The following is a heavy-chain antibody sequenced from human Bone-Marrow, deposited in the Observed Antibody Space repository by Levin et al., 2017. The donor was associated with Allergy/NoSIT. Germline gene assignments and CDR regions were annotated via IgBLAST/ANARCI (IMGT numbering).Heavy chain of an antibody. D-gene: IGHD4-17*01. CDR3: AREGDPYGEQDY. CDR2: IHTSGSL. V-gene: IGHV4-4*07. J-gene: IGHJ4*02. CDR1: GASINSYF. Sequence: PSETLSLTCTVSGASINSYFWSWIRQPAGKGLEWIGRIHTSGSLNYNPSLKSRVTMSVDTSKDQFSLNLSSVTAADTAVYFCAREGDPYGEQDYWGRGTLVTVSS.